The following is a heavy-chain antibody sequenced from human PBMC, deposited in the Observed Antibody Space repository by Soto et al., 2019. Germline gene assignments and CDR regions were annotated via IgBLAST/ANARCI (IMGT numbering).Heavy chain of an antibody. V-gene: IGHV1-18*01. J-gene: IGHJ4*02. CDR1: CYTFISYC. Sequence: ASAKFSCKSSCYTFISYCISWVRQAPGQGLEWMGWISAYNGNTNYAQKLQGRVTMTTDTSTSTAYMELRSLRSDDTAVYYCARKEVAILPADYWGQGIRVTVSS. D-gene: IGHD5-12*01. CDR3: ARKEVAILPADY. CDR2: ISAYNGNT.